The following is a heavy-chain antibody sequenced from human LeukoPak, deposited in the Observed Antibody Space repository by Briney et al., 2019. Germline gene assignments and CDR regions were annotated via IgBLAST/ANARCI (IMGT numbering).Heavy chain of an antibody. CDR3: AKMAGMTRQVYYMDV. CDR1: GFTFSSYA. Sequence: PGGSLRLSCAASGFTFSSYAMSWARQAPGKGLEWVSAIYGSGDTTYHADSVKGRFTVSRDNSKNTLYLQMDGLRAEDTAVYYCAKMAGMTRQVYYMDVWGKGATVTVSS. V-gene: IGHV3-23*01. J-gene: IGHJ6*03. D-gene: IGHD5-24*01. CDR2: IYGSGDTT.